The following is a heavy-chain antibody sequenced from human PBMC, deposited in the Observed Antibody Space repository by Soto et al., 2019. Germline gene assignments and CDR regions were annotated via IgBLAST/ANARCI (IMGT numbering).Heavy chain of an antibody. V-gene: IGHV4-59*08. J-gene: IGHJ4*02. D-gene: IGHD3-9*01. Sequence: LETLSLTCTVSGGSISSYYWSWIRQPPGKGLEWIGYIYYSGSTNYNPSLKSRVTISVDTSKNQFSLKLSSVTAADTAVYYCARLERYFDWLPHFDYWGQGTLVTVSS. CDR1: GGSISSYY. CDR3: ARLERYFDWLPHFDY. CDR2: IYYSGST.